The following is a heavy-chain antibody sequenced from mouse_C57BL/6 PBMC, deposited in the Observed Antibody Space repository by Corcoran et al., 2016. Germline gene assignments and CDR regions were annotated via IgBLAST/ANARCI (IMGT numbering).Heavy chain of an antibody. Sequence: DVQLQESGPGLVKPSQSLSLTCSVTGYSITSGYYWNWIRQFPGNKLEWMGYISYDGSNNYNPSLKNRISITRDTSKNQFFLKLNSVTTEDTATYYCAMSNYWYFDVWGTGTTVTVSS. J-gene: IGHJ1*03. D-gene: IGHD2-5*01. CDR1: GYSITSGYY. CDR3: AMSNYWYFDV. V-gene: IGHV3-6*01. CDR2: ISYDGSN.